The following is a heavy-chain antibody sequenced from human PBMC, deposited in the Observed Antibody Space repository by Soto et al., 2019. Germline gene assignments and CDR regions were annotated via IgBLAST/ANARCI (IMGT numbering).Heavy chain of an antibody. D-gene: IGHD5-18*01. Sequence: QVQLVQSGAEVKKPGSSVKVSCKASGGTFSSYAISWVRQAPGQGLEWMGGIIPIFGTANYEQKFQGRVTITADESTSTAYMELSSLRSEDTAVYYCARENRYSYGLERSNWFDPWGQGTLVTVSS. CDR3: ARENRYSYGLERSNWFDP. CDR1: GGTFSSYA. CDR2: IIPIFGTA. J-gene: IGHJ5*02. V-gene: IGHV1-69*01.